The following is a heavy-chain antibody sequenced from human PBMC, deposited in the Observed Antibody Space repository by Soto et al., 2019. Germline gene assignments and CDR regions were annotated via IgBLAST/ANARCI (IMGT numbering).Heavy chain of an antibody. CDR1: GFTLSSYD. V-gene: IGHV3-13*04. D-gene: IGHD3-22*01. CDR2: IGTTGDT. Sequence: LRLSCSASGFTLSSYDMHWVRQGTGKGLEWVSAIGTTGDTYYAGSVKGRFTISRENAKNSLYLQMNSLRAGDTAIYFCARAIGPTLFDYWGQGTLVTVSS. J-gene: IGHJ4*02. CDR3: ARAIGPTLFDY.